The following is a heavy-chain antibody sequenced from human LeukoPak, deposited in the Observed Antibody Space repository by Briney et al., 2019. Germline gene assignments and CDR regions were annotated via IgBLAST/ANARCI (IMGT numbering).Heavy chain of an antibody. CDR3: AKRVSGTTFR. V-gene: IGHV3-23*01. Sequence: GGSLRLSCAASGFTFSSYVMSWVRQAPGKGLEWVSAISGSGATTYYADSVKGRFTISRDNSKNTLYLHMNSLRAEDTAVYYCAKRVSGTTFRWGPGALVTVSS. J-gene: IGHJ4*02. CDR2: ISGSGATT. D-gene: IGHD1-14*01. CDR1: GFTFSSYV.